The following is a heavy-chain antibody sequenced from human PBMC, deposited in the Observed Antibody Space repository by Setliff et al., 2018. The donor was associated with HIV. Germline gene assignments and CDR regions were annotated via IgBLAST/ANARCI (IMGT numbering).Heavy chain of an antibody. D-gene: IGHD4-17*01. CDR3: ARRAPDYGGYITPIDY. J-gene: IGHJ4*02. CDR2: ISSSSNYI. Sequence: GGSLRLSCAASGFTFSTYSMNWVRQAPGKGLEWVSSISSSSNYIYYADSVKGRFTISRDNAKNSLYLQMNSLRAEDTAVYYCARRAPDYGGYITPIDYWGQGTLVTVS. V-gene: IGHV3-21*01. CDR1: GFTFSTYS.